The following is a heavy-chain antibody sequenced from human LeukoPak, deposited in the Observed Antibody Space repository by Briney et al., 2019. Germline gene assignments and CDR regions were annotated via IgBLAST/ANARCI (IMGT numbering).Heavy chain of an antibody. J-gene: IGHJ5*02. D-gene: IGHD1-26*01. CDR1: GYTFTGYY. CDR2: INPNSGGT. CDR3: AREIRRGAGGWLDP. Sequence: GASVKVSCKASGYTFTGYYIHWVRQAPGQGLEWMGRINPNSGGTNYAQKFQGRVTVTGDTSISTAYMELSRLRSDDTAVYYCAREIRRGAGGWLDPWGQGTLVTVSS. V-gene: IGHV1-2*06.